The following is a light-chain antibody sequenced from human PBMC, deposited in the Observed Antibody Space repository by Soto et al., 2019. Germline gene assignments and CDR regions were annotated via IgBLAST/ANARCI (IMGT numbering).Light chain of an antibody. CDR1: RSNIGAGYD. J-gene: IGLJ2*01. Sequence: QSVLTQPPSVSGAPGQRVTISCTGSRSNIGAGYDVHWYQQLPGTAPKLLIYGNSNRPSGVPDRFSGSKSGTSASLAITGIQAEDEADYYCQSYDSSLSVVFGGGTKLTVL. V-gene: IGLV1-40*01. CDR3: QSYDSSLSVV. CDR2: GNS.